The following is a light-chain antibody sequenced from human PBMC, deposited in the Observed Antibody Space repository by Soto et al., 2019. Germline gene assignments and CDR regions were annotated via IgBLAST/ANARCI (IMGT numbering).Light chain of an antibody. CDR1: SSDVGDYNS. J-gene: IGLJ2*01. V-gene: IGLV2-8*01. CDR3: SSYAGSTNVV. Sequence: QSALTQPPSASGSPGQSVTISCAGTSSDVGDYNSVSWYQQHPGKAPKLMIYDVTKRPSGVPDRFSGSKSANTASLTVSGLQPEDEADYFCSSYAGSTNVVFGGGTKLTVL. CDR2: DVT.